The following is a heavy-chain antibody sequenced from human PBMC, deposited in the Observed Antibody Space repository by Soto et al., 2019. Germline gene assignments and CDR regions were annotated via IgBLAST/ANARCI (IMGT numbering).Heavy chain of an antibody. D-gene: IGHD5-12*01. CDR3: AKDLSGYDGSQD. J-gene: IGHJ4*02. Sequence: EVQLLESGGGLVQPGGSLRLSCEASGFTFSSYAMSWVRQAPGKGLEWVSAISGSGGSTYYADSVKGRFTISRDNSKNTLDLQMNSLSAEDTAVYYCAKDLSGYDGSQDWGQGTLVTVSS. CDR2: ISGSGGST. V-gene: IGHV3-23*01. CDR1: GFTFSSYA.